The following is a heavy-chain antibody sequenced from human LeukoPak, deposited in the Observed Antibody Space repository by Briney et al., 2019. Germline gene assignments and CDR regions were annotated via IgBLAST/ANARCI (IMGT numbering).Heavy chain of an antibody. D-gene: IGHD1-26*01. CDR1: GFTVSSYD. J-gene: IGHJ6*02. V-gene: IGHV3-13*01. CDR3: AREKWELRGGFYYYYGMDV. CDR2: IGTAGDT. Sequence: GGSLRLSCAASGFTVSSYDMHWVRQATGKGLEWVSAIGTAGDTYYPGSVKGRFTISRENAKNSLYLQMNSLRAGDTAVYYCAREKWELRGGFYYYYGMDVRGHGTTVTVSS.